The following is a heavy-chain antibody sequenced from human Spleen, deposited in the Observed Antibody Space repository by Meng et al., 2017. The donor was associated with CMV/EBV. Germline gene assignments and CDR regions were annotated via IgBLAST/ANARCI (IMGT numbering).Heavy chain of an antibody. CDR2: ISGSSNYI. D-gene: IGHD4-23*01. J-gene: IGHJ4*02. CDR3: ARAVAMVVKEYFDY. CDR1: GFTLIDNS. Sequence: SSGFTLIDNSMNWVRQAPGKGLEWVSSISGSSNYIYYADSVKGRFTISRDNAKNSLYLQMNSLRAEDTAVYYCARAVAMVVKEYFDYWGQGTLVTVSS. V-gene: IGHV3-21*01.